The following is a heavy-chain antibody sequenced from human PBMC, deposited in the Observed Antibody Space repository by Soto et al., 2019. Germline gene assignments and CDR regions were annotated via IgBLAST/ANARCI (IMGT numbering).Heavy chain of an antibody. CDR2: IYHSGST. CDR1: GGSISSSNW. CDR3: ARDLAYYYYGMDV. V-gene: IGHV4-4*02. J-gene: IGHJ6*02. Sequence: QVQLQESGPGLVKPSGTLSLTCAVSGGSISSSNWWSWVRQPPGKGLEWIGEIYHSGSTNYNPSHKSRVTIPVDKSKNQFSLKLSSVTAADTAVYYCARDLAYYYYGMDVWGQGTTVTVSS.